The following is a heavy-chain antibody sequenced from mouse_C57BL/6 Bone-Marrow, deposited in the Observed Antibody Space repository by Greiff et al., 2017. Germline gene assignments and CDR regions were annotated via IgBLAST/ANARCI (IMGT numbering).Heavy chain of an antibody. J-gene: IGHJ3*01. V-gene: IGHV1-50*01. D-gene: IGHD2-4*01. CDR1: GYTFTSYW. CDR3: ARDYDYPSFAY. CDR2: IDPSDSYT. Sequence: VKLQQPGAELVKPGASVKLSCKASGYTFTSYWMQWVQQRPGQGLEWIGEIDPSDSYTNYNQKFKGKATLTVDTSSSTAYMQLSSLTSEDSAVYYCARDYDYPSFAYWGQGTLVTVSA.